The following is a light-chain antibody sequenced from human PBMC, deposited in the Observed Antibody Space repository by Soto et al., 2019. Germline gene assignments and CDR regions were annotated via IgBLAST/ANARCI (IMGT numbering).Light chain of an antibody. Sequence: VLTQPPGPLSVSPGDRVTLSCRASQTVNNNYLAWYQQKPGQAPRLLIYGASTPATGTPARFSGSGSGTHFTLTVSRLEPEDFAVYYCQQYGGSAPWTFGPGTKV. V-gene: IGKV3-20*01. CDR1: QTVNNNY. J-gene: IGKJ1*01. CDR2: GAS. CDR3: QQYGGSAPWT.